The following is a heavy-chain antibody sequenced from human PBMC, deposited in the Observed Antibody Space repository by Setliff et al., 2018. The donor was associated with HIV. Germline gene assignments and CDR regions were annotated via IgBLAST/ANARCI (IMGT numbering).Heavy chain of an antibody. CDR1: GGSISTYY. CDR2: IHHSGGT. Sequence: SETLSLTCTVSGGSISTYYWSWIRQPPGKRLEWIGYIHHSGGTQYNPSLMSRLTMSVDSSKNQFSLSLSSVTAADTAVYYCARLPDINSWPFDYWARGTLVTVSS. CDR3: ARLPDINSWPFDY. D-gene: IGHD6-13*01. V-gene: IGHV4-59*01. J-gene: IGHJ4*02.